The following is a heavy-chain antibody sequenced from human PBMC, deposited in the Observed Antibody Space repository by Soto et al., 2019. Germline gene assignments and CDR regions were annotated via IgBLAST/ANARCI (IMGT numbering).Heavy chain of an antibody. CDR2: TYYRSKWYN. J-gene: IGHJ6*02. Sequence: PSQTLSLTCAISGDRVSSNSAAWNWIRQSPSRGLEWLGRTYYRSKWYNDYAVSVKSRITINPDTSKNQFSLQLNSVTPEDTAVYYCARDIAVAGRVYYGMDVWGQGTTVTVS. V-gene: IGHV6-1*01. CDR3: ARDIAVAGRVYYGMDV. D-gene: IGHD6-19*01. CDR1: GDRVSSNSAA.